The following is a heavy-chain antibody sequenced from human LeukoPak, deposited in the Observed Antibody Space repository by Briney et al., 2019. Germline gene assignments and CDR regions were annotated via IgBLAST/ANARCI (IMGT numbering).Heavy chain of an antibody. CDR3: ARDPNYYGSGSYSYFDY. J-gene: IGHJ4*02. CDR2: IIPIFGTA. CDR1: GGTFSSYA. Sequence: ASVKVSCKASGGTFSSYAISWVRQAPGQGLEWMGGIIPIFGTANYAQKFQGRVTITADESTSTAYTELSSLRSEDTAVYYCARDPNYYGSGSYSYFDYWGQGTLVTVSS. V-gene: IGHV1-69*01. D-gene: IGHD3-10*01.